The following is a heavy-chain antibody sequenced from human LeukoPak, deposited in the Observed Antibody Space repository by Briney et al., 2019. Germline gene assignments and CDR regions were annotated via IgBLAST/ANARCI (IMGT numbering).Heavy chain of an antibody. CDR2: IYYSGST. D-gene: IGHD3-22*01. CDR3: ARVMRDSSGYYPDYYYYYGMDV. CDR1: GGSISSYY. J-gene: IGHJ6*02. V-gene: IGHV4-59*01. Sequence: SETLSLTCTVSGGSISSYYWSWIRQPPGKGLEWIGYIYYSGSTNYNPSLKSRVTISVDTSKNQFSLKLSSVTAADTAVYYCARVMRDSSGYYPDYYYYYGMDVWGQGTTVTVSS.